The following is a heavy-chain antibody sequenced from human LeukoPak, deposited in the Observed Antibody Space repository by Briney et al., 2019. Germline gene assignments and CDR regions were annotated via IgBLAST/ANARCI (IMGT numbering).Heavy chain of an antibody. CDR2: IYYSGST. Sequence: AETLSLTCTASGGSISSYYWSWIRQPPGKGLEWIGYIYYSGSTNYNPSLKSRVTISVDTSKNQFSLKLSSVTAADTAVYYCARRGPESWYFDLWGRGTLVTVSS. D-gene: IGHD5-12*01. CDR1: GGSISSYY. J-gene: IGHJ2*01. CDR3: ARRGPESWYFDL. V-gene: IGHV4-59*08.